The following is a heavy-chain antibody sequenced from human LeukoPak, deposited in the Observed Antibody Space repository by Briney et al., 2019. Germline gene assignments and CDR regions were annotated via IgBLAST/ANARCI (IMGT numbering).Heavy chain of an antibody. CDR1: GGSINAYY. CDR3: ATIGSSSSH. D-gene: IGHD6-6*01. J-gene: IGHJ4*02. Sequence: SETLSLTCTVSGGSINAYYWSWIRQPPGKGLEWIGYIHYSGNTNYNPSLKSRVSISINTSKNQFSLKLSSVTAAGTAVYYCATIGSSSSHWGQGTLVTVSS. CDR2: IHYSGNT. V-gene: IGHV4-59*01.